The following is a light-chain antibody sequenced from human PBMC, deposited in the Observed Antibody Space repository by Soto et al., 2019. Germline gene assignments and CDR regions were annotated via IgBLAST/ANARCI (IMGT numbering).Light chain of an antibody. Sequence: DIQMTQSPSALSASVGDRVTITCRASQNISSWLAWYQQKPGKAPKSLIYDASSLESGVSSRLSGSGSGTEFTLTISSLQPDDSATYYCQHDKAFSPWTFGQGTKVDIK. CDR2: DAS. CDR3: QHDKAFSPWT. V-gene: IGKV1-5*01. J-gene: IGKJ1*01. CDR1: QNISSW.